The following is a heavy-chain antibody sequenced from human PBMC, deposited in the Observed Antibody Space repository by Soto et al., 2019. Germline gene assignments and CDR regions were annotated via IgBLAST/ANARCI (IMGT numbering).Heavy chain of an antibody. CDR2: IYPSDSDT. CDR1: GYSFSTFL. V-gene: IGHV5-51*01. Sequence: XESLKSFLKGSGYSFSTFLLVWVRQMPGKGLEWMGIIYPSDSDTRYSPSFQGQVTISADKSSRAAYLQWSSLKASDSAMYYCARLQHDYYYHGMDVWGQGTKVTVSS. D-gene: IGHD2-2*01. J-gene: IGHJ6*02. CDR3: ARLQHDYYYHGMDV.